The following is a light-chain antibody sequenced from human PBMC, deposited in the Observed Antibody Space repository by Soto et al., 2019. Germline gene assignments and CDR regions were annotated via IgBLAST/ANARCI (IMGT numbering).Light chain of an antibody. J-gene: IGKJ1*01. V-gene: IGKV1-5*03. CDR3: QQYNSYLWT. CDR2: KAS. CDR1: QSISSW. Sequence: DIQMTQSPSTLSASVGDRVTITCRASQSISSWLAWYQQKPGKAPKLLIYKASSLESGVPSRFSGSGSGTEFTLTISSLQPDDFATYYCQQYNSYLWTFGQETKVDIK.